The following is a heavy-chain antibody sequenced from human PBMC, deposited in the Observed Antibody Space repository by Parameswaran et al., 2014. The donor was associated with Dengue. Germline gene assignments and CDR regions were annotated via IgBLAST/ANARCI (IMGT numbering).Heavy chain of an antibody. D-gene: IGHD3-22*01. Sequence: SWVRQAPGQGLEWMGGIIPIFGTANYAQKFQGRVTITADESTSTAYMELSSLRSEDTAVYYCAREKEANYYDSSGSVFDYWGQGTLVTVSS. CDR3: AREKEANYYDSSGSVFDY. CDR2: IIPIFGTA. J-gene: IGHJ4*02. V-gene: IGHV1-69*01.